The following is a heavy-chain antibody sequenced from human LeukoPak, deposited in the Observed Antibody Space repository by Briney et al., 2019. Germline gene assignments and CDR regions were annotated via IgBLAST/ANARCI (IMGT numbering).Heavy chain of an antibody. CDR2: INPNSGGT. CDR3: AREKFRYFDL. Sequence: SVKVSCKASGYTCTGYYMHWVRQAPGQALEWMGWINPNSGGTNYAQKFQGRVTMTRDTSISTAYMELSRLRSDDTDVYYCAREKFRYFDLWGRGTLVTVSS. V-gene: IGHV1-2*02. J-gene: IGHJ2*01. CDR1: GYTCTGYY.